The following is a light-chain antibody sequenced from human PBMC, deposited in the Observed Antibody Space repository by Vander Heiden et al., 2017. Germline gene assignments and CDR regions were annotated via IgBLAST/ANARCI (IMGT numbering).Light chain of an antibody. CDR1: QSICSY. CDR2: ATA. Sequence: DIPMTQTPSPRSASVGDRVTLTCQASQSICSYLKWYQQKPGKAPKLLIYATARLQRGVPSRFSGSGSGTDFTLTISSLQPEDFATYYCQQSYSTHTFGAGTKVEIK. J-gene: IGKJ4*01. V-gene: IGKV1-39*01. CDR3: QQSYSTHT.